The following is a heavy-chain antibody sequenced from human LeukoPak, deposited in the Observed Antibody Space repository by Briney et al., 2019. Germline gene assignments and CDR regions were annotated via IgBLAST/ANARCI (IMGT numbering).Heavy chain of an antibody. D-gene: IGHD5-18*01. CDR1: GFTFRSYG. V-gene: IGHV3-30*02. J-gene: IGHJ4*02. Sequence: GGSLRLSCAASGFTFRSYGMHWVHQAPGKGLEWVAFIRDYGSNKYYADSVKGRFTISRDNSKNTLYLQMNRLRAEDTAVYYCAKWRYSYGPAYFDYWGQGTLVTVSS. CDR3: AKWRYSYGPAYFDY. CDR2: IRDYGSNK.